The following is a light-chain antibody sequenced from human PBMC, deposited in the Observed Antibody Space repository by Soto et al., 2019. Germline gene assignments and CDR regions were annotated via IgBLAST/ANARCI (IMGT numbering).Light chain of an antibody. CDR1: SSNIGNNY. Sequence: QSVLKQPPSVSAAPGQKVTISCSGSSSNIGNNYVSWYQQLPGTAPKLLIYDNNERPSGIPDRFSGSKSGTSATLGITGLQTGDEADYYCGTWDSSLSAVVFGGGTQLTVL. CDR2: DNN. V-gene: IGLV1-51*01. J-gene: IGLJ3*02. CDR3: GTWDSSLSAVV.